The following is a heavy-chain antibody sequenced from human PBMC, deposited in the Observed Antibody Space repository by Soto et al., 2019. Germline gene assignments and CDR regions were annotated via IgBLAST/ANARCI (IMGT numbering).Heavy chain of an antibody. CDR2: LYSSGST. Sequence: QVQLQESGPGLVKPSETLSLTCTVSGASVSRYYVAWIRQSPGKGLEWIGFLYSSGSTNYNSALKSRVTISVDTAKTQFSLRLSSVPAADTAVYYCARRVSAYYYFWGQGTRVTVSS. D-gene: IGHD2-8*01. J-gene: IGHJ4*02. CDR3: ARRVSAYYYF. V-gene: IGHV4-59*02. CDR1: GASVSRYY.